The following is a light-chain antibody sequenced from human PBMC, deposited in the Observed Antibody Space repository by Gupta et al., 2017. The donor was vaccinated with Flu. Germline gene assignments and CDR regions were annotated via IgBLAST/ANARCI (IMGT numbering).Light chain of an antibody. CDR2: DDS. J-gene: IGLJ1*01. CDR3: HVWDSGSDHYV. Sequence: GKTARITGGGLYIGGKSVHWYQQKPGQAPVLLIYDDSDRPSGIPERFSGSNSGNTATLTITGVEAGDEGDYFCHVWDSGSDHYVFGTGTRVTVL. CDR1: YIGGKS. V-gene: IGLV3-21*03.